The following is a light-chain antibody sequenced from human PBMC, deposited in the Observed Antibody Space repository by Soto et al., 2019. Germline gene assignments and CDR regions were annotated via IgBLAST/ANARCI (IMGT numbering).Light chain of an antibody. CDR1: QPVSSN. J-gene: IGKJ2*01. V-gene: IGKV3-15*01. CDR2: RAS. Sequence: EIVMTQSPATLSVSPGERATLSCRASQPVSSNFAWYRQTPGQAPTLVIYRASTRATGIPARFSGSWSGTEFTLTISSLQSEDFAVYYCQQYNNWPYTFGQGTKLEIK. CDR3: QQYNNWPYT.